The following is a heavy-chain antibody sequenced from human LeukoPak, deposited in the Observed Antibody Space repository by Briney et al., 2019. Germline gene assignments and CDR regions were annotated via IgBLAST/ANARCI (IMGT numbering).Heavy chain of an antibody. CDR2: IYHSGST. J-gene: IGHJ6*02. CDR3: AGYSGSYKYYGMDV. Sequence: SQTLSLTCTVSGGSISSGGYYWSWIRQPPGKGLEWIGSIYHSGSTYYNPSLKSRVTISVDTSKNQFSLKLSSVTAADTAVYYCAGYSGSYKYYGMDVWGQGTTVTVSS. D-gene: IGHD1-26*01. V-gene: IGHV4-30-2*03. CDR1: GGSISSGGYY.